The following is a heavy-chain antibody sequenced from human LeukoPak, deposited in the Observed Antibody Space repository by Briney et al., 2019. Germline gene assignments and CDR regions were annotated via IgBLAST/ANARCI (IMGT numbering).Heavy chain of an antibody. CDR2: IYHSGST. CDR3: ARDDDCSGGSCYSIADY. Sequence: ASETLSLTCAVSGYSISSGYYWGWIRQPPGKGLEWIGSIYHSGSTYYNPSLKSRVTISVDTSKNQFSLKLSSVTAADTAVYYWARDDDCSGGSCYSIADYWGQGTLVTVSS. V-gene: IGHV4-38-2*02. D-gene: IGHD2-15*01. J-gene: IGHJ4*02. CDR1: GYSISSGYY.